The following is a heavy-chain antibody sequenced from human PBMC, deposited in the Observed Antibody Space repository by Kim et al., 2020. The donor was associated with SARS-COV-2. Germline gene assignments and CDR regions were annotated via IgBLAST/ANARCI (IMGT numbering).Heavy chain of an antibody. Sequence: GGSLRLSCAASGFTFSRYSMNWVRQAPGKGLEWVSYISSSSTIYYADSVKGRFTISRDNAKNSVHLQMNSLRDEDTAVYYCARSGNFRVDYWGQGTLVTV. CDR1: GFTFSRYS. CDR3: ARSGNFRVDY. CDR2: ISSSSTI. J-gene: IGHJ4*02. V-gene: IGHV3-48*02.